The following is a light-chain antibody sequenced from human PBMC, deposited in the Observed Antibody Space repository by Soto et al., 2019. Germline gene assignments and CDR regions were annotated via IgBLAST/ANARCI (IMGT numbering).Light chain of an antibody. V-gene: IGKV3-20*01. CDR1: QSVVIIY. CDR3: QQYGSSPAT. Sequence: EIVLTQSPGTLSLSPGEKATLSCRASQSVVIIYLGWYQQKPGQAPRLLIYGASSRATGIPDRFSGSGSGTDFTLTISRLEPEDFAVYYCQQYGSSPATFGQGTKVEIK. J-gene: IGKJ1*01. CDR2: GAS.